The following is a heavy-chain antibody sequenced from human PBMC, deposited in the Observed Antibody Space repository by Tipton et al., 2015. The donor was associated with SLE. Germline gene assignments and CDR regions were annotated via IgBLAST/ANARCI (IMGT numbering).Heavy chain of an antibody. J-gene: IGHJ4*02. D-gene: IGHD6-19*01. Sequence: SLRLSCAASGFTFDDYAMHWGRQAPGKGLEWVSGISWNSGSIGYADSVKDRFTISRDNAKNSLYLQMNSLRAEDTALYYCAKAIEGIAVAGLDYWGQGTLVTVSS. CDR1: GFTFDDYA. CDR2: ISWNSGSI. CDR3: AKAIEGIAVAGLDY. V-gene: IGHV3-9*01.